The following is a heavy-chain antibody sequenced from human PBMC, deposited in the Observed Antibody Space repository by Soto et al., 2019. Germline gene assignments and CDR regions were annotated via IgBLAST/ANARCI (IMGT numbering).Heavy chain of an antibody. D-gene: IGHD1-26*01. CDR1: GFTFSDYY. CDR2: ISNSGYTI. V-gene: IGHV3-11*01. CDR3: ARAVGATFAWFDP. Sequence: QVQLVESGGGLVKPGGSLRLSCAASGFTFSDYYMTWIRQAPGKGLEWLSYISNSGYTIYYADSVKGRFTISRDDAKNSLYLQMNRLRAEDTAVYYCARAVGATFAWFDPWRQGTLVTVSS. J-gene: IGHJ5*02.